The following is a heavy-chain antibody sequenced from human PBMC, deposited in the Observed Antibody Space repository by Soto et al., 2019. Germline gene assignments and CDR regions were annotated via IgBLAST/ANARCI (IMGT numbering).Heavy chain of an antibody. CDR2: IYSGGST. CDR3: ARTSEWFYGIDV. D-gene: IGHD3-3*01. V-gene: IGHV3-53*01. CDR1: GFTVSSNY. J-gene: IGHJ6*02. Sequence: GGSLRLSCAASGFTVSSNYMSWVRQAPGKGLEWVSVIYSGGSTYYADSVKGRFTISRDNSKNTLNLQMNSLRAEGTAVYYCARTSEWFYGIDVWGQGTTGTVPS.